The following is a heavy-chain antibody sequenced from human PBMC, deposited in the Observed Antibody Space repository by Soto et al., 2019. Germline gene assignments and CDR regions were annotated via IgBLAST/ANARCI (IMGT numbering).Heavy chain of an antibody. CDR3: ARGLRASFGVRLSYYYYGMDV. CDR1: GGSFSDYY. D-gene: IGHD3-10*01. J-gene: IGHJ6*02. V-gene: IGHV4-34*01. CDR2: ITHSGST. Sequence: SETLSLTCALYGGSFSDYYWGWIRQPPGKGLEFIGEITHSGSTNYNPSLKSRVTLSVDTSKNQFSLNLTSVTAADTAVYYCARGLRASFGVRLSYYYYGMDVWGQGTTVTVSS.